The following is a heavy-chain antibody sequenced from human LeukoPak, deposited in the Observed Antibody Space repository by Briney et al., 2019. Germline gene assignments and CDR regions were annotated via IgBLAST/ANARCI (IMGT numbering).Heavy chain of an antibody. J-gene: IGHJ4*02. D-gene: IGHD6-6*01. V-gene: IGHV3-30*01. Sequence: PGGSLRLSCAASGFTFSSYAMHWVRQAPGKGLEWVAVISYDGSNKYYADSVKSRFTISRDNSKNTLYLQMNSLRAEDTAVYYCARGTLPLIAARPGTYFDYWGQGTLVTVSS. CDR3: ARGTLPLIAARPGTYFDY. CDR1: GFTFSSYA. CDR2: ISYDGSNK.